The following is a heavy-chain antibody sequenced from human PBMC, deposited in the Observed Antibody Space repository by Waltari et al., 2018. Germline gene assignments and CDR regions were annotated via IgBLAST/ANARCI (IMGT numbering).Heavy chain of an antibody. CDR1: GGSISGYY. D-gene: IGHD2-15*01. V-gene: IGHV4-59*01. CDR3: ARDKCSGGSCPYFDY. J-gene: IGHJ4*02. CDR2: IYYSGVS. Sequence: QVQLQESGPGLVKPLETMSRTCTGAGGSISGYYCSWIRQPPGKVLEWIGYIYYSGVSNYNPSLKSRVTISVDTSRNQFSLKLSSVTAADTAVYYCARDKCSGGSCPYFDYWGQGTLVTVSS.